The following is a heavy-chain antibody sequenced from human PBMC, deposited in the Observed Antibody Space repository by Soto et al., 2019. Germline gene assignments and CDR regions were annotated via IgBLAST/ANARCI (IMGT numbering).Heavy chain of an antibody. V-gene: IGHV3-23*01. CDR1: GFTFNSYA. D-gene: IGHD6-13*01. CDR3: AKDGYSSSSWAFDC. CDR2: ITVSGDTT. J-gene: IGHJ4*02. Sequence: AGGSLRLSCAASGFTFNSYAMSWVRLAPGKGLEWVSGITVSGDTTSYADSVKGRFTISRDDSRNTMYLQMNSLRAEDTAVYYCAKDGYSSSSWAFDCWGQGIQVTVSS.